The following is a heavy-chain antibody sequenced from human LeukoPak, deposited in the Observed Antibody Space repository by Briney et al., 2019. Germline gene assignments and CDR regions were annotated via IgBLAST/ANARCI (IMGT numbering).Heavy chain of an antibody. D-gene: IGHD3-10*01. CDR3: ARRLGRKFGERFYYYHYMDV. V-gene: IGHV4-34*01. J-gene: IGHJ6*03. Sequence: SETLSLTCAVYGTSFSTYYWNWVRQTPGKGLEWIGEINHSGSVNYNPSLKSRVTISLDTSKNQFSLKLSSVTAADTAVYYCARRLGRKFGERFYYYHYMDVWGKGTTVTISS. CDR2: INHSGSV. CDR1: GTSFSTYY.